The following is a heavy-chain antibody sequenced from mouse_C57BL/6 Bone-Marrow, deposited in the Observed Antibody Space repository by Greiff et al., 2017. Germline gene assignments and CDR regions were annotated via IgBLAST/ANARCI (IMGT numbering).Heavy chain of an antibody. Sequence: QVHLKQPGAELVRPGSSVKLSCKASGYTFTSYWMDWVKQRPGQGLEWIGNIYPSDSETHYNQKFKDKATLTVDKSSSTAYMQLSSLTSEDSAVYYCLRWFVDYWGQGTTLTVSS. CDR3: LRWFVDY. CDR1: GYTFTSYW. D-gene: IGHD2-2*01. CDR2: IYPSDSET. V-gene: IGHV1-61*01. J-gene: IGHJ2*01.